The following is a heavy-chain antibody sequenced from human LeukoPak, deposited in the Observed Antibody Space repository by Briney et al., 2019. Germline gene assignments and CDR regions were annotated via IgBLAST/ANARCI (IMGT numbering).Heavy chain of an antibody. CDR2: ISGSGGST. Sequence: GGSLRLSCAASGFTFSGYAMSWVRQAPGKGLEWVSAISGSGGSTYYADSVKGRFTISRDNSKNTLYLQMNSLRAEDTAVYYCAKGGGVPAATMIYYSDYWGQGTLVTVSS. J-gene: IGHJ4*02. D-gene: IGHD2-2*01. V-gene: IGHV3-23*01. CDR1: GFTFSGYA. CDR3: AKGGGVPAATMIYYSDY.